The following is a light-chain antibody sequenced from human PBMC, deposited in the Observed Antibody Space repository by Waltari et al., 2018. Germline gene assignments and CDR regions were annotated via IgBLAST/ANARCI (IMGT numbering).Light chain of an antibody. Sequence: DIQMTQSPSTLSASVGDRVTITCRARQSISSWLAWYQQKPGKAPKLLIYKASSLESGFPSRFSGSGAGTEFTLTISSLQPDDLATYYCQQYNSYWTFGQGTKVEIK. V-gene: IGKV1-5*03. J-gene: IGKJ1*01. CDR3: QQYNSYWT. CDR2: KAS. CDR1: QSISSW.